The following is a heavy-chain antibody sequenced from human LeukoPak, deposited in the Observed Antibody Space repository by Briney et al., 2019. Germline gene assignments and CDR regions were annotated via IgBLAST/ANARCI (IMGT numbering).Heavy chain of an antibody. Sequence: GGSLRLSCAAAGFAFGTYGMHWVREAPGKGLEWVAGISYDGSNKYYSDSVKGRFSISRDNSKSTLYLQMNSLRAEDTAVYYCAKEEIVYCTSASCPGGYWGQGTLVTVSS. D-gene: IGHD2-2*01. CDR1: GFAFGTYG. CDR3: AKEEIVYCTSASCPGGY. CDR2: ISYDGSNK. V-gene: IGHV3-30*18. J-gene: IGHJ4*02.